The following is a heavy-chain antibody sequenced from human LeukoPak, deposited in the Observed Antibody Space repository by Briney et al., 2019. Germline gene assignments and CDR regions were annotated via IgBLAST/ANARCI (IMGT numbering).Heavy chain of an antibody. V-gene: IGHV4-34*01. D-gene: IGHD6-13*01. CDR1: GGSFSGYY. CDR2: INHSGST. Sequence: SETLSLTCAVYGGSFSGYYWSWIRQPPGKGLEWIGEINHSGSTNYNPSLKSRVTMSVDTSKNQFSLKLSSVTAADTAVYYCARVAETSSSWYRGYYYYYMDVWGKGTTVTISS. CDR3: ARVAETSSSWYRGYYYYYMDV. J-gene: IGHJ6*03.